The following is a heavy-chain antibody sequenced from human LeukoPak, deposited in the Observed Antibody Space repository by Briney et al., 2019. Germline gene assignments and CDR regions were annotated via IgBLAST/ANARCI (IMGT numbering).Heavy chain of an antibody. CDR3: ARDFSAPHYFDY. J-gene: IGHJ4*02. Sequence: GSLRLSCAASGFTFSSYSMNWVRQAPGKGLEWVSSISSSSSYIYYADSVKGRFTISRDNAKNSLYLQMNSLRAEDTAVYYCARDFSAPHYFDYWGQGTLVTVSS. CDR1: GFTFSSYS. D-gene: IGHD2/OR15-2a*01. V-gene: IGHV3-21*01. CDR2: ISSSSSYI.